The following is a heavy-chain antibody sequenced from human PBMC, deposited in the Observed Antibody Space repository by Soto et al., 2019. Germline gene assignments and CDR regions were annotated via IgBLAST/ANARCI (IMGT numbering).Heavy chain of an antibody. Sequence: GGSLRLSCAASGFTFSSYGMTWVRQAPGKGLEWVSFSSATGAGTYYADSVKGRFTISRDNSKNTLYLQMTSLRADDTAVYYCAKDRRAGGNYGFYSDFWGQGALVTVSA. J-gene: IGHJ4*02. CDR1: GFTFSSYG. CDR3: AKDRRAGGNYGFYSDF. V-gene: IGHV3-23*01. D-gene: IGHD1-7*01. CDR2: SSATGAGT.